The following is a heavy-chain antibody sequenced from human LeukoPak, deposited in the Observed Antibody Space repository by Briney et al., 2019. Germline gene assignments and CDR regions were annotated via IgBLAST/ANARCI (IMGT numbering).Heavy chain of an antibody. J-gene: IGHJ3*01. Sequence: GGSLRLSCAASGFTFSSYWMHWVRQAPGKGLVWVSRINSDGRRTSYADSVKGRLPISRDNAKNTLYLQMNSLRAEDTAVYYCARDWTFTRFSGSHPCAFDVWGQGTMVTVSS. CDR1: GFTFSSYW. CDR2: INSDGRRT. V-gene: IGHV3-74*01. D-gene: IGHD3-10*01. CDR3: ARDWTFTRFSGSHPCAFDV.